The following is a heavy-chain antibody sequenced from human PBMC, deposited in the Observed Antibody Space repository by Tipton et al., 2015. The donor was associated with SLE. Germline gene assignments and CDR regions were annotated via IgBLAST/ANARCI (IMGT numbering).Heavy chain of an antibody. V-gene: IGHV4-34*01. CDR3: ARDGPRWFDP. CDR1: GGSFSGYY. J-gene: IGHJ5*02. CDR2: INHSGST. Sequence: TLSLTCAVYGGSFSGYYWSWIRQPPGKGLEWIGEINHSGSTNYNPSLKSRVTISVVTSKNQFSLKLSSVTAADTAVYYCARDGPRWFDPWGQGTLVTVSS.